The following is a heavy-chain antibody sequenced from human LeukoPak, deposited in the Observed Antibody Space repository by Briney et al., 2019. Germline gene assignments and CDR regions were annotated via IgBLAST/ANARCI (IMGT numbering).Heavy chain of an antibody. J-gene: IGHJ4*02. D-gene: IGHD2-15*01. CDR3: AKAVRRDYCSGGSCYYFDY. CDR2: IKQDGSEK. CDR1: GFTFSSYW. Sequence: GGSLRLSCAASGFTFSSYWMSWVRQAPGKGLEWVANIKQDGSEKYYVDSVKGRFTISRDNSKNTLYLQMNSLRAEDTAVYYCAKAVRRDYCSGGSCYYFDYWGQGTLVTVSS. V-gene: IGHV3-7*03.